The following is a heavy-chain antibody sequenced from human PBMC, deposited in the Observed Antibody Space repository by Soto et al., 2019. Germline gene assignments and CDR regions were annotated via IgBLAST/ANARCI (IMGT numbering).Heavy chain of an antibody. CDR3: ARDGSVATAGGEDY. CDR1: GFTFSSYG. J-gene: IGHJ4*02. D-gene: IGHD5-12*01. V-gene: IGHV3-33*01. CDR2: IWYDGSNK. Sequence: VQLVESGGGVVQPGRSLRLSCAASGFTFSSYGMHWVRQAPGKGLEWVAVIWYDGSNKYYADSVKGRFTISRDNSKNTLYLQMNSLRAEDTAVYYCARDGSVATAGGEDYWGQGTLVTVSS.